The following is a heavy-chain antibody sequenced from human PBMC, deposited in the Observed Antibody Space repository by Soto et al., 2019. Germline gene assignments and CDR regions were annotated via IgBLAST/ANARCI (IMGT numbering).Heavy chain of an antibody. V-gene: IGHV3-48*03. Sequence: EVQLVESGGGLVQPGGSLRLSCAASGFTFSSYEMNWVRQAPGKGLEWVSYISSSGSTIYYADSVKGRFTISRDNAKNSLYLQMNSLRAEDTAVYYCASSLKQWLVPLDWFDPWGQGTLVTVSS. CDR3: ASSLKQWLVPLDWFDP. D-gene: IGHD6-19*01. CDR1: GFTFSSYE. J-gene: IGHJ5*02. CDR2: ISSSGSTI.